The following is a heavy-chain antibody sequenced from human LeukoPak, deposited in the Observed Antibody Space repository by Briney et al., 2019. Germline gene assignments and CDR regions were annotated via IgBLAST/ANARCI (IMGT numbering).Heavy chain of an antibody. CDR2: ISSSSTYI. Sequence: GGSLRLSCAASGFTFSSYSMNWVRQAPGKGLEWVSSISSSSTYIYYADSLKGRFTISRDNAKNSLYLQMNSLRAEDTAVYYCARDGVFVLVYWGQGTLVTVSS. D-gene: IGHD6-13*01. CDR3: ARDGVFVLVY. J-gene: IGHJ4*02. V-gene: IGHV3-21*01. CDR1: GFTFSSYS.